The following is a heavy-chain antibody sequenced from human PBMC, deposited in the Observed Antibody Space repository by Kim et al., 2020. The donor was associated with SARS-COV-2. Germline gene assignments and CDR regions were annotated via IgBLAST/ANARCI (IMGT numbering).Heavy chain of an antibody. Sequence: GGSLRLSCAASGFTFSSYAMSWVRQAPGKGRVWVSAVSGRGVGTYYVDSVKGRSSISRDNSQNTVYLQMNSLRAEDTSVYYCAKHVGSVTIYFAYWRPGTLVTVSS. CDR1: GFTFSSYA. CDR3: AKHVGSVTIYFAY. J-gene: IGHJ4*02. V-gene: IGHV3-23*01. CDR2: VSGRGVGT. D-gene: IGHD4-17*01.